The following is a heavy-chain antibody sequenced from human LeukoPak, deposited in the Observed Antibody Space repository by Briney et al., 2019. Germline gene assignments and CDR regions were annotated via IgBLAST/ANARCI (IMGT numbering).Heavy chain of an antibody. D-gene: IGHD3-3*01. V-gene: IGHV3-30*18. J-gene: IGHJ6*02. CDR3: AKSSGGYYYYYGMDV. Sequence: PGRSLRLSCAASGFTFSSYGMHWVRQAPGKGLEWVAVISYDGSNKYYADSVKGRFTISRDNSKNTLYLQMNSMRAEDKAVYYCAKSSGGYYYYYGMDVWGQGTTVTVSS. CDR1: GFTFSSYG. CDR2: ISYDGSNK.